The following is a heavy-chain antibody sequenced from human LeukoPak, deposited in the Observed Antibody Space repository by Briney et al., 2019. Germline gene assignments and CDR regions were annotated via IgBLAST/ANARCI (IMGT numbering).Heavy chain of an antibody. Sequence: GRSLRLSCAASGFTFSSYGMHWVRQAPGKGLEWVANIKQDGSEKYYVDSVKGRFTISRDNAKNSLYLQMNSLRAEDTAVYYCARDDFWSGYLDWFDPWGQGTLVTVSS. V-gene: IGHV3-7*01. CDR1: GFTFSSYG. CDR2: IKQDGSEK. J-gene: IGHJ5*02. D-gene: IGHD3-3*01. CDR3: ARDDFWSGYLDWFDP.